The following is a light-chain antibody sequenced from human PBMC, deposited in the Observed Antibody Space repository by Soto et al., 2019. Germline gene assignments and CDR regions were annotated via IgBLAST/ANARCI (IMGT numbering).Light chain of an antibody. CDR1: QALSNY. J-gene: IGKJ1*01. V-gene: IGKV1-17*01. CDR3: IQHNSYPWA. Sequence: DIQMTQSPSTLSASVGDRLTITCRASQALSNYLAWYQQKPGKAHKRLIYAASSLQSGVQSRFSGSGSGTEFTLTIRSLQPEDFATYYCIQHNSYPWAFGQGTKVDIK. CDR2: AAS.